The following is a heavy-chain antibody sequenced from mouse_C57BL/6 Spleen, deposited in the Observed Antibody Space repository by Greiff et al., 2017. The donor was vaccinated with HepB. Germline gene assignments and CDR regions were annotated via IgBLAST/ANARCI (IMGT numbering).Heavy chain of an antibody. CDR2: IHPNSGST. V-gene: IGHV1-64*01. J-gene: IGHJ1*03. Sequence: QGQLQQPGGELGKPGGSGKLFCKGSGYTFTSYWKDWGKQRAGQGLEWIGMIHPNSGSTNYNEKFKSKATLTVDKSSSTAYMQLSSLTSEDSAVYYCARWGGYDGYFDVWGTGTTVTVSS. CDR1: GYTFTSYW. CDR3: ARWGGYDGYFDV. D-gene: IGHD2-2*01.